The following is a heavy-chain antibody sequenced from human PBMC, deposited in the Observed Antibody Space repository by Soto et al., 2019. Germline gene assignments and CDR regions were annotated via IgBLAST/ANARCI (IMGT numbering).Heavy chain of an antibody. CDR3: ARLYYYDSSGYYPDY. J-gene: IGHJ4*02. D-gene: IGHD3-22*01. CDR2: IYPGDSDT. CDR1: GYSFTSYW. V-gene: IGHV5-51*01. Sequence: EFLKISFKGSGYSFTSYWIGWVRQIPGKGLEWMGIIYPGDSDTRYSPSFQGQVTISADKSISTAYLQWSSLKASDTAMYYCARLYYYDSSGYYPDYWGQGTLVTVSS.